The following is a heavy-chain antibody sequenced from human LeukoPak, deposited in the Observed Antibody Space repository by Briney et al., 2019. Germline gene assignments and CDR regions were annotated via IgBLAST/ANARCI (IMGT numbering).Heavy chain of an antibody. Sequence: SSETLSLTCAVYGGSFSGYYWSWIRQPPGKGLEWIGEINHSGSTNYNPSLKSRVTISVDTSKNQFSLKLSSVTAADTAVYYCARGRSGYQIDYWGQGTLVTVSS. CDR3: ARGRSGYQIDY. J-gene: IGHJ4*02. V-gene: IGHV4-34*01. CDR2: INHSGST. CDR1: GGSFSGYY. D-gene: IGHD3-22*01.